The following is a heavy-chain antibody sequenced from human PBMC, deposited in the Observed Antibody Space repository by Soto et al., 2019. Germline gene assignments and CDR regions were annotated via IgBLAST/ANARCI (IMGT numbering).Heavy chain of an antibody. Sequence: QLQLQESGPGLVKPSETLSLTCTVSCGSISSSSYYWGWLRQPPGKGLEWIGSIYYSGSTYDNPSLKSRVTISVDTSKNQFSLKLSSVNAADTAVYYCAREAAPYYYYYYMDVWGKWTTVTVSS. CDR1: CGSISSSSYY. D-gene: IGHD2-15*01. V-gene: IGHV4-39*02. CDR3: AREAAPYYYYYYMDV. J-gene: IGHJ6*03. CDR2: IYYSGST.